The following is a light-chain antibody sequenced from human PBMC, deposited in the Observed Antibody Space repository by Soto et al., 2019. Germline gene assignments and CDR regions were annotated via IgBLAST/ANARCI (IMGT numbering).Light chain of an antibody. Sequence: AIQMTQSPSSLSASVGDRVTITCRASQGIRHYLGWYQQKPGKAPKLLIYAASSLQSGVPSRFSGSGSDTDFTLTISSLQPEDFATYYCLQDYNYPLTFGGGTKVEIK. CDR3: LQDYNYPLT. CDR2: AAS. CDR1: QGIRHY. J-gene: IGKJ4*01. V-gene: IGKV1-6*01.